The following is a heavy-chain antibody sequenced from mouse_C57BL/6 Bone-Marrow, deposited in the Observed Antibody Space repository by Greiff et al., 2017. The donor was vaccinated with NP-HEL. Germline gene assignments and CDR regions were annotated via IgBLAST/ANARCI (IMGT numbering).Heavy chain of an antibody. CDR2: IDPSDSST. D-gene: IGHD1-1*01. CDR1: GYTFTSYW. J-gene: IGHJ2*01. CDR3: ARTLPHTVVARGFDY. V-gene: IGHV1-69*01. Sequence: QVQLQQPGAELVMPGASVKLSCKASGYTFTSYWMHWVKQRPGQGLEWIGEIDPSDSSTNYNQKFKGKSTLTVDKSSSTAYMQLSSLTSEDSAVYDCARTLPHTVVARGFDYWGQGTTLTVSS.